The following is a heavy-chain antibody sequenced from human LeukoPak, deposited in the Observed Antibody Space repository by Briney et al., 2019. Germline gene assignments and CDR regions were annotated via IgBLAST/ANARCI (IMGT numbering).Heavy chain of an antibody. V-gene: IGHV4-59*03. CDR3: GAGRGELSAFHI. J-gene: IGHJ3*02. Sequence: PSETLSLTCTVSGGSISSYYWSWIRQPPGKGLEWIGYIYYSGNTKYNPSLMSRVTISVDTSRNQFSLKLNSVTAADTAVYYCGAGRGELSAFHIWGQGTMVTVSS. D-gene: IGHD1-26*01. CDR1: GGSISSYY. CDR2: IYYSGNT.